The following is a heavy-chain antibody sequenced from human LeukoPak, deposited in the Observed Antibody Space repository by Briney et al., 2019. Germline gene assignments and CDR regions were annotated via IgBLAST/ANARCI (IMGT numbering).Heavy chain of an antibody. V-gene: IGHV4-59*01. D-gene: IGHD3-10*01. CDR1: GGSISTYY. J-gene: IGHJ4*02. CDR2: INYSGRT. Sequence: SETLSLTCTVSGGSISTYYWSWVRQPPGKGLEWIGYINYSGRTNANSSLKSRVAISVDTSKNQFSLRLSSVTAADTAVYYCVIMAGYWGQGTLVTVSS. CDR3: VIMAGY.